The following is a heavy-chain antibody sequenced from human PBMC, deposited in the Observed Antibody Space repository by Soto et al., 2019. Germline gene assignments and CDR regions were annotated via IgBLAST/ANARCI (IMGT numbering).Heavy chain of an antibody. CDR1: GGSISSGGYY. V-gene: IGHV4-31*03. Sequence: QVQLQESGPGRLKPSQTLSITCPVSGGSISSGGYYWSCIRKHPGKGLEWIGYISYSGSTYYNPSLKSRVTIAVDTSKNQFSLKLRSVTAADTAVYYCARSVYSSGPYYFDYWVQGTLVTVSS. CDR2: ISYSGST. J-gene: IGHJ4*02. D-gene: IGHD3-22*01. CDR3: ARSVYSSGPYYFDY.